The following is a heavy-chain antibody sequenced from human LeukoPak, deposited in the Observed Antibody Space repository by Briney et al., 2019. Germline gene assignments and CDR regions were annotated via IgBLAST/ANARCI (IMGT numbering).Heavy chain of an antibody. CDR3: TRDMRGAAAADDAFDI. CDR1: GYTLTSCD. V-gene: IGHV1-8*01. Sequence: ASVKVSCKASGYTLTSCDINWVRQATGQGLEWMGWMNPNSGDTGYAQNFQGRVTITRDTSISTAYMELSSLRSEDTAVYYCTRDMRGAAAADDAFDIWGQGTMVTVSS. CDR2: MNPNSGDT. J-gene: IGHJ3*02. D-gene: IGHD6-13*01.